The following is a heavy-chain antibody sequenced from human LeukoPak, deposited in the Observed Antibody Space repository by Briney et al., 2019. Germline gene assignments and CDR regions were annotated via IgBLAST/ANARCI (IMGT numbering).Heavy chain of an antibody. Sequence: GGSLRLSCAASGFTFSSYSMNWVRQAPGKGLGWVSYISSSSSTIYYADSVKGRFTISRGNAKNSLYLQMNSLRDEDTAVYYCARGRVYCSGTSCYEDYWGQGTLVTVSS. CDR3: ARGRVYCSGTSCYEDY. V-gene: IGHV3-48*02. CDR2: ISSSSSTI. J-gene: IGHJ4*02. D-gene: IGHD2-2*01. CDR1: GFTFSSYS.